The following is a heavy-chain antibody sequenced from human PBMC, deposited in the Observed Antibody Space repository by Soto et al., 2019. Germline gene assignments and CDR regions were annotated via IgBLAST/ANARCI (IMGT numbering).Heavy chain of an antibody. D-gene: IGHD2-15*01. V-gene: IGHV4-59*01. Sequence: QVQLQESGPGLVKPPETLSLTCTVSGGSISSYYCSWIRQPPGKGLEWIGYMYYSGSTNYNPSLKSRVTISVDTSKNQFSLKLSSVTAADTAVYYCARAGAATLSDYWGQGTLVTVSS. J-gene: IGHJ4*02. CDR3: ARAGAATLSDY. CDR1: GGSISSYY. CDR2: MYYSGST.